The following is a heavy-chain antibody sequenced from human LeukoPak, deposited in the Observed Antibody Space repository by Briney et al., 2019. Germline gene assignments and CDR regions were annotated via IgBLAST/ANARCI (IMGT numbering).Heavy chain of an antibody. CDR2: IYYSGTT. CDR1: GGSIGTYS. V-gene: IGHV4-59*01. CDR3: ARGVYIAAAQYGY. J-gene: IGHJ4*02. Sequence: PSETLSLTCTVSGGSIGTYSWNWIRQPPGKELEWIGYIYYSGTTNYNPSLKSRVTISVDTSKNQFSLKLSSVTAADTAVYYCARGVYIAAAQYGYWGQGTLVTVSS. D-gene: IGHD6-13*01.